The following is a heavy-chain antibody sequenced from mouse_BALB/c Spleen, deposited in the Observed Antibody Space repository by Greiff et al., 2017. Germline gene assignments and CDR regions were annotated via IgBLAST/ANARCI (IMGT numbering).Heavy chain of an antibody. CDR2: ILPGSGST. CDR1: GYTFSSYW. D-gene: IGHD2-1*01. CDR3: ARGGGNYVGYYFDY. J-gene: IGHJ2*01. Sequence: QVQLQQSGAELMKPGASVKISCKATGYTFSSYWIEWVKQRPGHGLEWIGEILPGSGSTNYNEKFKGKATFTADTSSNTAYMQLSSLTSEDSAVYYCARGGGNYVGYYFDYWGQGTTLTVSS. V-gene: IGHV1-9*01.